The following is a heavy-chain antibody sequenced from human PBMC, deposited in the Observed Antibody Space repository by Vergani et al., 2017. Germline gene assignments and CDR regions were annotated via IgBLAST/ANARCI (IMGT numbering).Heavy chain of an antibody. D-gene: IGHD2-2*01. CDR1: GDSVSSNSAA. Sequence: QVQLQESGPGLVKPSQTLPLTCSLSGDSVSSNSAAWNWIRQSPSRGLEWLGRTYYRSKWYNDYAVSVKSRITINPDTSKNQFSLQLNSVTPEDTAVYYCARDHVVVVPASLDYWGQGTLVTVSS. V-gene: IGHV6-1*01. CDR3: ARDHVVVVPASLDY. CDR2: TYYRSKWYN. J-gene: IGHJ4*02.